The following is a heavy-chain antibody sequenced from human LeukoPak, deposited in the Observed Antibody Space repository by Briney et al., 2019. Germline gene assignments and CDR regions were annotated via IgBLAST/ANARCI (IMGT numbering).Heavy chain of an antibody. CDR2: IYYSGST. J-gene: IGHJ4*02. Sequence: SQTLSLTCTVSGCSISSGGYYWSWIRQHPGKRLEWIGYIYYSGSTYYNPSLKSRVTISVDTSKNQFSLKLSSVTAADTAVYYCARVRGSGSYYGGFIDYWGQGTLVTVSS. D-gene: IGHD3-10*01. CDR3: ARVRGSGSYYGGFIDY. V-gene: IGHV4-31*03. CDR1: GCSISSGGYY.